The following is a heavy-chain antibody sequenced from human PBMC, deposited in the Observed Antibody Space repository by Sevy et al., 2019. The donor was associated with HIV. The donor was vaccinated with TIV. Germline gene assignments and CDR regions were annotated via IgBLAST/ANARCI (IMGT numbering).Heavy chain of an antibody. V-gene: IGHV4-30-4*01. CDR1: GGSISSDNYL. D-gene: IGHD5-18*01. CDR3: AREVNRPEDSDAFDI. CDR2: ISYTGSP. J-gene: IGHJ3*02. Sequence: SETLSLTCTVSGGSISSDNYLWSWIRQPPGKGLEWIGYISYTGSPYYNPSLKSRVTLEVDTSKNQFSLKLTSVTAADTAVYFCAREVNRPEDSDAFDIWGQGTRVTVSS.